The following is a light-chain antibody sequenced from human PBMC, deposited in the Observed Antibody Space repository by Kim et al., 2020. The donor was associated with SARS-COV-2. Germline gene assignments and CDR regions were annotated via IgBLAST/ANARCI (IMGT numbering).Light chain of an antibody. J-gene: IGKJ1*01. CDR1: QRSSSS. CDR2: EAS. CDR3: QHYDYYSQT. V-gene: IGKV1-5*01. Sequence: SVGERATITGRASQRSSSSLAWYQKRPGKAPTLLIYEASSLERGVPARFSGTGAGTEFTLTISSLQPDDFAADYCQHYDYYSQTFGPGTKVDIK.